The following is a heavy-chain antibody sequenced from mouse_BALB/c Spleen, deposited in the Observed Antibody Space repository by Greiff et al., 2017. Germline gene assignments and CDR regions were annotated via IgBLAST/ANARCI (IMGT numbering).Heavy chain of an antibody. J-gene: IGHJ4*01. V-gene: IGHV1S126*01. CDR2: IDPSDSET. CDR3: AREGNYVAMDY. CDR1: GYSFTSYW. Sequence: QVQLQQSGPQLVRPGASVKISCKASGYSFTSYWMHWVKQRPGQGLEWIGMIDPSDSETRLNQKFKDKATLTVDKSSSTAYMQLSSPTSEDSAVYYCAREGNYVAMDYWGQGTSVTVSS. D-gene: IGHD2-1*01.